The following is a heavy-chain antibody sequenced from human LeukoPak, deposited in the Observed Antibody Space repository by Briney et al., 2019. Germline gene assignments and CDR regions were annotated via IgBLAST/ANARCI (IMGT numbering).Heavy chain of an antibody. CDR2: ISDIGSI. J-gene: IGHJ4*02. D-gene: IGHD2-8*02. Sequence: PSETLSLTCTVSGGSISSYYWSWIRQPPGKGLEWIAYISDIGSINYNPSLKSRVAISLDTSKNQFSLKLSSVTAADTAVYYCAGHHPRNTVDFWGQGTLVTVSS. CDR3: AGHHPRNTVDF. CDR1: GGSISSYY. V-gene: IGHV4-59*08.